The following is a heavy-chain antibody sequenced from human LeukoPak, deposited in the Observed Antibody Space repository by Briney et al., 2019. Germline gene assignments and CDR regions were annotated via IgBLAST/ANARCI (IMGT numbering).Heavy chain of an antibody. V-gene: IGHV5-51*01. D-gene: IGHD1-26*01. CDR3: ARQGGSYRDAFDI. Sequence: GESLQISCKGSGYSFTSYWIGWVRPMPGKGLEWMGIIYPGDSDTRYSPSFQGQVTISADKSISTAYLQWSSLKASDTAMYYCARQGGSYRDAFDIWGQGTMVTVSS. CDR1: GYSFTSYW. J-gene: IGHJ3*02. CDR2: IYPGDSDT.